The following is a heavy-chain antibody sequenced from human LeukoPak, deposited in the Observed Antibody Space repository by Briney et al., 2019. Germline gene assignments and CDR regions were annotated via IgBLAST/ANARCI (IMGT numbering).Heavy chain of an antibody. CDR2: ISYDGSNK. Sequence: PGGSLRLSCAASGFTFSSYAMHWVRQAPGKGLEWVAVISYDGSNKYYADSVKGRFTISRDNSKNTLYLQMNSLRAEDTAVYYCAKNPLSSLGWFDPWGQGTLVTVSS. V-gene: IGHV3-30-3*02. D-gene: IGHD2-15*01. CDR1: GFTFSSYA. CDR3: AKNPLSSLGWFDP. J-gene: IGHJ5*02.